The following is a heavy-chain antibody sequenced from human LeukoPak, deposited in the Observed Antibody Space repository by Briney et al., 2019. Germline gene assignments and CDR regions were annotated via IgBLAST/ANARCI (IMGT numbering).Heavy chain of an antibody. CDR2: IYYSGST. Sequence: SETLSLTCSVYGYSLPSGYYWGWIRQPPGKGLAGIGSIYYSGSTYDNPSLKSRDNISVDTSKNQFALKLSSVTAADTAVYYCAREIVVATPYYFDYWGQGTLVTVSS. CDR1: GYSLPSGYY. CDR3: AREIVVATPYYFDY. V-gene: IGHV4-38-2*02. D-gene: IGHD1-26*01. J-gene: IGHJ4*02.